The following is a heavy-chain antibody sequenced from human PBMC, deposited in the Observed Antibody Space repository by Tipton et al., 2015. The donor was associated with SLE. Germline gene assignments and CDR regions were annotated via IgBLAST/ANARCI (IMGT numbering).Heavy chain of an antibody. CDR2: MNPNSGNT. V-gene: IGHV1-8*01. CDR3: ARDWGSEGDY. Sequence: QSGAEVKKPGASLKVSCKASGYTFTRYEINWVRQATGQGLEWMGWMNPNSGNTGYAQKFQGRVTMTRDTSVDTAYLELSSLTFEDTAVYYCARDWGSEGDYWGQGTLITVSS. CDR1: GYTFTRYE. D-gene: IGHD7-27*01. J-gene: IGHJ4*02.